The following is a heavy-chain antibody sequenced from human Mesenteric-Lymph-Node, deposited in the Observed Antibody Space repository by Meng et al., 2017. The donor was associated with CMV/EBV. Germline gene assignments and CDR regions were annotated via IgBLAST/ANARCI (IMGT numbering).Heavy chain of an antibody. J-gene: IGHJ4*02. CDR1: GFTCSSFA. D-gene: IGHD6-6*01. CDR2: ISGSISST. CDR3: AKVRAPTSARPYFDY. Sequence: SGFTCSSFAMTWVRHAPGKGLEWVSSISGSISSTFYADSVKGRFTISRDNSRNTLYLQMNSLRAEDTAIYYCAKVRAPTSARPYFDYWGQGSLVTVSS. V-gene: IGHV3-23*01.